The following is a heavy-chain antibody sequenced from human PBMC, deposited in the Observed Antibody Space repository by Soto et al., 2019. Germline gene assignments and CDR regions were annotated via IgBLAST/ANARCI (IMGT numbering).Heavy chain of an antibody. J-gene: IGHJ6*02. CDR1: GGSIRSGDYY. CDR3: ARWTTVTQTNYYYYGMDV. CDR2: IYYSGST. D-gene: IGHD4-17*01. V-gene: IGHV4-30-4*01. Sequence: QVQLQESGPGLVKPSQTLSLTCTVSGGSIRSGDYYWRWIRQPPGKGLEWIGYIYYSGSTYYNPSLKSRVTISVDTSKNQFSLKLSSVTAADTAVYYCARWTTVTQTNYYYYGMDVWGQGTTVTGSS.